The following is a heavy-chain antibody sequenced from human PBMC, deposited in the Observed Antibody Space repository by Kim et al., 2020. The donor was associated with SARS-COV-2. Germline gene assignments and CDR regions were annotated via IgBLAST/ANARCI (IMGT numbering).Heavy chain of an antibody. CDR3: AREGSEPGIAVVEI. J-gene: IGHJ3*02. CDR2: INPNSGGT. V-gene: IGHV1-2*02. CDR1: GYTFTGYY. Sequence: ASVKVSCKASGYTFTGYYMHWVRQALGQGLEWMGWINPNSGGTNYAQKFQGRVTLTRDTSISTAYMELSSLSSDDTAVYYCAREGSEPGIAVVEIWGQGTMVTVSS. D-gene: IGHD6-19*01.